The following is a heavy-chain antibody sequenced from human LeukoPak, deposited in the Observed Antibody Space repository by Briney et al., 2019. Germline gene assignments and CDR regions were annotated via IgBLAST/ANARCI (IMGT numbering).Heavy chain of an antibody. Sequence: PGGSLRLSCAASGFTFSSYSMNWVRQAPGKGLEWVSSISSSSSYIYYADSVKGRFTISRDNAKNSLYLQMNSLRAEDTAVYYCAREIRAPYYYDSSGYWGQGTLATVSS. CDR1: GFTFSSYS. V-gene: IGHV3-21*01. D-gene: IGHD3-22*01. CDR2: ISSSSSYI. CDR3: AREIRAPYYYDSSGY. J-gene: IGHJ4*02.